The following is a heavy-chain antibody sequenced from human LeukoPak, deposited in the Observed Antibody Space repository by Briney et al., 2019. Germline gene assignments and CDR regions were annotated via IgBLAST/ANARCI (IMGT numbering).Heavy chain of an antibody. V-gene: IGHV4-59*01. D-gene: IGHD2-2*01. CDR1: GASIRRNY. CDR3: ARDPAHCSSTSCSSPYWYFDL. Sequence: SETLSLTCTVSGASIRRNYWSWIRQPPGKGLEWIGYISYSGSTNYNPSLKSRVSILEDTSKNQFSLKLTSMTPADTAVYYCARDPAHCSSTSCSSPYWYFDLWGRGTLVTVSS. J-gene: IGHJ2*01. CDR2: ISYSGST.